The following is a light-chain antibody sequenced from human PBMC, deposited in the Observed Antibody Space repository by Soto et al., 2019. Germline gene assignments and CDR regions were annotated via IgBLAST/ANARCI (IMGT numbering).Light chain of an antibody. CDR3: QQYNNWPGT. CDR2: CAS. J-gene: IGKJ1*01. V-gene: IGKV3-15*01. CDR1: QSVSSN. Sequence: EIVMTQSPATLSVSPGERATLSCRARQSVSSNLAWYQQKPGQAPRLLIYCASTRATGIPARFSGSGSGTEFTLTISSRQSEDFAVYYCQQYNNWPGTFGQGTKVEIK.